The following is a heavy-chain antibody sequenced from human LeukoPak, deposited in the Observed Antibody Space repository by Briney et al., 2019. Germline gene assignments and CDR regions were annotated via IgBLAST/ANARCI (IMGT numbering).Heavy chain of an antibody. Sequence: GASARVSCKASGYTFTSYGISWVRQAPGPRLEWMGWISAYNGNTNYAQKLQGRVTMTTDTSTSTAYMELRSLRSDDTAVYYCARDRTGIQLWPPLDYWGQGTLVTVSS. CDR2: ISAYNGNT. V-gene: IGHV1-18*04. D-gene: IGHD5-18*01. CDR3: ARDRTGIQLWPPLDY. CDR1: GYTFTSYG. J-gene: IGHJ4*02.